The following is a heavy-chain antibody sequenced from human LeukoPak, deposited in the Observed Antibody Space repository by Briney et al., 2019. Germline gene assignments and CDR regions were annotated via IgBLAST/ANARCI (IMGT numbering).Heavy chain of an antibody. CDR2: INSDGSST. D-gene: IGHD3-9*01. V-gene: IGHV3-74*01. CDR3: ARGCLSDILPGFQVDNWFDP. CDR1: GFTFSSYR. Sequence: PGGSLRLSCAASGFTFSSYRMHWVRQAAGKGLVWVSRINSDGSSTSYADSVKGRFTISRDNAKNTLYLQMNSLRAEDTAVYYCARGCLSDILPGFQVDNWFDPWGQGTLVPVSS. J-gene: IGHJ5*02.